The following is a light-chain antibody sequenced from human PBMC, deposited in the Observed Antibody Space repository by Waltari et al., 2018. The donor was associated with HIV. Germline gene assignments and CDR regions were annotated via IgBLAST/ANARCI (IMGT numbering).Light chain of an antibody. Sequence: EKVMTQSPATLSVSPGESVTLSCRASQSLGTNLAWYQERPGQAPRVLIYGASTRATGVPDRFSGSGSGTEFTLTISGLQSEDFAVYYCHQYSDWPFTFGPGTKVDI. CDR2: GAS. V-gene: IGKV3-15*01. J-gene: IGKJ3*01. CDR3: HQYSDWPFT. CDR1: QSLGTN.